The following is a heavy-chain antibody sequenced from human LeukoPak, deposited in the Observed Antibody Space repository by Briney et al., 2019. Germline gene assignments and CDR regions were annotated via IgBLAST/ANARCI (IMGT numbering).Heavy chain of an antibody. CDR2: ISYDGSNK. D-gene: IGHD3-22*01. CDR1: GFTFSSYG. Sequence: TGGSLRLSCAASGFTFSSYGMHWVRQAPGKGLEWVAVISYDGSNKYYTDSVKGRFTISRDNSKNTLYVQMNSLRAEDTAVYYCAKSYYDSRGYYSYYFDYLGQGTLVTVSS. V-gene: IGHV3-30*18. J-gene: IGHJ4*02. CDR3: AKSYYDSRGYYSYYFDY.